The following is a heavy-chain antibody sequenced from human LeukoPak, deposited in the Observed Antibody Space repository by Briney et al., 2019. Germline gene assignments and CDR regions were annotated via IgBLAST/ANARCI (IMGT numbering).Heavy chain of an antibody. D-gene: IGHD2-2*03. J-gene: IGHJ4*02. Sequence: PPETLSLTCAVYGESFSGYYWSWIRQPPGKGLEWIGESNHSGSTDYNPSLKSRVTVSVDTSKNQFSLNLSSVTAADTAVYYCARGVGYCSTTSCRGGFDYWGQGTLVTVSS. CDR1: GESFSGYY. V-gene: IGHV4-34*01. CDR2: SNHSGST. CDR3: ARGVGYCSTTSCRGGFDY.